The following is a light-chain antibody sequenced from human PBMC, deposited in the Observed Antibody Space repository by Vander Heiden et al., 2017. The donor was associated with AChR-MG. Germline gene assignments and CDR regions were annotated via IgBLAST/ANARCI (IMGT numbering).Light chain of an antibody. CDR1: QSGLYSSNNKNY. CDR3: QQYDSTPRT. V-gene: IGKV4-1*01. Sequence: DTVMIQPPGSLTVSLCESASINGKSSQSGLYSSNNKNYLAWYQQKPGKLPKLLIYSASTLESGVPDRFSGSGSGTDFTLTISSLQAEDVAIYYCQQYDSTPRTFGQGTKMEIK. CDR2: SAS. J-gene: IGKJ1*01.